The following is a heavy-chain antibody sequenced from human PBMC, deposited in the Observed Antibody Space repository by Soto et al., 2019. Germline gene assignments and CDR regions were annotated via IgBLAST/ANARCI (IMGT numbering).Heavy chain of an antibody. D-gene: IGHD6-25*01. V-gene: IGHV1-2*02. CDR1: GYTFTGYY. Sequence: QVQLVQSGAEVKKPGASVKVSCKASGYTFTGYYMHWVRQAPGQGLEWMGWINPNSGGTNYAQKFQGRVTRTRARPITTPYRERSRLRSDDTAVFYWGGGGSGGWTRHYYYGMDVWGQGTTVTVSS. CDR2: INPNSGGT. CDR3: GGGGSGGWTRHYYYGMDV. J-gene: IGHJ6*02.